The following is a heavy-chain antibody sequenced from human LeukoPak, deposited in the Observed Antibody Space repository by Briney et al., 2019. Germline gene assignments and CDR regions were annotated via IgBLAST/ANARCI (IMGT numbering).Heavy chain of an antibody. CDR3: ARNSGMPPRVDWYFDL. CDR2: ISSSGHTT. V-gene: IGHV3-11*01. J-gene: IGHJ2*01. Sequence: GSLRLSCAASEFTFSDYYMSWIRQAPGKGLEWVSYISSSGHTTHSADSVKGRFTISRDNAKNSLYLQMNSLRAEDTAIYYCARNSGMPPRVDWYFDLWGRGTLVTVSS. CDR1: EFTFSDYY. D-gene: IGHD1-14*01.